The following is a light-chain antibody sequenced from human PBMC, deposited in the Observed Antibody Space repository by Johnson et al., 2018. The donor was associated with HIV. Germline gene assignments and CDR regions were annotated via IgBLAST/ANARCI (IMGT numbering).Light chain of an antibody. V-gene: IGLV1-51*01. CDR1: NSNIVNIY. CDR2: DNH. J-gene: IGLJ1*01. Sequence: QSVLTQPPSVSAAPGQKVTISCYASNSNIVNIYISWYQQLPGAAPKLFIYDNHKRPSGIPDRFSGSKSGTSATLAITGLQTGDEADYYCGTWDSSLSVYVFGTGTTVTVL. CDR3: GTWDSSLSVYV.